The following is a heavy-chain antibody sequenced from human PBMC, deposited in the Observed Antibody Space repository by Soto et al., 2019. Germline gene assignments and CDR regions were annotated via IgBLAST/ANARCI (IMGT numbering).Heavy chain of an antibody. CDR1: GYTLTELS. D-gene: IGHD6-19*01. CDR2: FDPEDGET. Sequence: GPVKVSCKVSGYTLTELSMHWVRQAPGKGLEWMGGFDPEDGETIYAQKFQGRVTMTEDTSTDTAYMELSSLRSEDTAVYYCATEWRIAVAAPSGFFDYWGQGTLVTVSS. V-gene: IGHV1-24*01. J-gene: IGHJ4*02. CDR3: ATEWRIAVAAPSGFFDY.